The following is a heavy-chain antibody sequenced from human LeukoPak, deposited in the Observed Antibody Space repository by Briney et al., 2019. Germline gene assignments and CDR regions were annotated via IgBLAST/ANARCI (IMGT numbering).Heavy chain of an antibody. D-gene: IGHD3-22*01. Sequence: SGGSLRLSCAASGFTFGRYAMSWVRQAPGKGLEWVSTIGGSGVTTYYADSVKGRFTISRDNSKNTTYLQMNSPRAEDTALYYCAKDRPYDYDSSGFMAFDIWGHGTMVTVS. CDR2: IGGSGVTT. V-gene: IGHV3-23*01. J-gene: IGHJ3*02. CDR3: AKDRPYDYDSSGFMAFDI. CDR1: GFTFGRYA.